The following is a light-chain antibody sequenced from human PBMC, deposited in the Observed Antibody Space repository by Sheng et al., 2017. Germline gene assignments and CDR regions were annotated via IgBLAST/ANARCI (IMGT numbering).Light chain of an antibody. Sequence: EIVLTQSPATLSLSPGERATLSCRASQSVSRYLAWYQQKPGQAPRLLIYDASNRATGIPARFSGSGSGTDFTLTISSLEPEDFAVYYCQVRSDWRITFGQGTRLEIK. CDR2: DAS. J-gene: IGKJ5*01. CDR3: QVRSDWRIT. CDR1: QSVSRY. V-gene: IGKV3-11*01.